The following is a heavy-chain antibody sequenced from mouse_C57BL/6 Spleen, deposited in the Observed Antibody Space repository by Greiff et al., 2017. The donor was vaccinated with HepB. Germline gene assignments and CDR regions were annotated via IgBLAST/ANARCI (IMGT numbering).Heavy chain of an antibody. D-gene: IGHD2-3*01. V-gene: IGHV10-1*01. CDR2: IRSKSNNYAS. CDR1: GFSFNTYA. J-gene: IGHJ3*01. CDR3: VRERICDGYYAWFAY. Sequence: EVQGVESGGGLVQPKGSLKLSCAASGFSFNTYAMNWVSQAPGKGLEWVARIRSKSNNYASYYADSVKDRFTITRDDSESMLYLQMNNLKTEDTAMYYYVRERICDGYYAWFAYWGQGTLVTVSA.